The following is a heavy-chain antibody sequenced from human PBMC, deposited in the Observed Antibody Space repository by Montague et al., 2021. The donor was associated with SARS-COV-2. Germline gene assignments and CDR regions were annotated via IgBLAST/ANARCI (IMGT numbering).Heavy chain of an antibody. Sequence: SETLSLTCIVSGSSVRSYYWSWIRQPPGKGLEWIGYIYDSGSTXXXPSXXXRVTISVDTSKNQFSLKLSSVTAADTAVYYCARESTVTTFGGPYYIDSWGQGTLVTVSA. CDR1: GSSVRSYY. D-gene: IGHD4-17*01. CDR2: IYDSGST. CDR3: ARESTVTTFGGPYYIDS. V-gene: IGHV4-59*02. J-gene: IGHJ4*02.